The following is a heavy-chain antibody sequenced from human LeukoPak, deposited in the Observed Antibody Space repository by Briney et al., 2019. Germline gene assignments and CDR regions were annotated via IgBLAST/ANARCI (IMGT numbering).Heavy chain of an antibody. J-gene: IGHJ4*02. CDR3: ARDGRSGVPFDY. CDR1: GGAFSSYA. D-gene: IGHD7-27*01. V-gene: IGHV1-69*13. CDR2: IIPIFGTA. Sequence: SVNVSCKASGGAFSSYAISWVRQAPGQGLEWMGGIIPIFGTANYAQKFQGRVTITADESTSTAYMELSSLRSEDTAVYYCARDGRSGVPFDYWGQGTLVTVSS.